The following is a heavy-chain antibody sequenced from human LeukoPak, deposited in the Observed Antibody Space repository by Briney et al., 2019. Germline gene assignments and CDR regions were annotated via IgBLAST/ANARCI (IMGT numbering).Heavy chain of an antibody. CDR3: ARGGNYGDYGGYDY. J-gene: IGHJ4*02. CDR2: IIPILGIA. V-gene: IGHV1-69*04. D-gene: IGHD4-17*01. CDR1: GGTFSSYA. Sequence: ASVKVSCKASGGTFSSYAISWVRQAPGQGLEWMGRIIPILGIANYAQKFQGRVTITADKSTSTAYMELSSLRSEDTAVYYCARGGNYGDYGGYDYWGQGTLVTVSS.